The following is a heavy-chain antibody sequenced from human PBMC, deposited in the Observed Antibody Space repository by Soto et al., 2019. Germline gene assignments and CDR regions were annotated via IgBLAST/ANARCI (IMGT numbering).Heavy chain of an antibody. V-gene: IGHV1-18*01. Sequence: QVQLVQSEAEVKKPGASLKVSCRASGYNFANYGISWVRQAPGQGLEWMGWISAHNGDTKYAQKVPGRVTMTADTSTSTSYIEMWSLRSDDTAVYYCARDAAYNDFWGGVMKLYSYNMDVWGQGTTVTV. CDR3: ARDAAYNDFWGGVMKLYSYNMDV. J-gene: IGHJ6*02. D-gene: IGHD3-3*01. CDR2: ISAHNGDT. CDR1: GYNFANYG.